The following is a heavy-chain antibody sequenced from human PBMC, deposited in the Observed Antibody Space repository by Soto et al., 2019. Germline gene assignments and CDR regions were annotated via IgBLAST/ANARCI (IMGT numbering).Heavy chain of an antibody. CDR2: IIPILGIA. J-gene: IGHJ5*02. D-gene: IGHD6-13*01. Sequence: QVQLVQSGAEVKKPGSSVKVSCKASGGTFSSYTISWVRQAPGQGLEWMGRIIPILGIANYAQKFQGRVTIPADNSTSTAYMELSSLRSEDPAVYYCARRIYSRSWNNWFDPWGQGTLVTVSS. CDR1: GGTFSSYT. V-gene: IGHV1-69*02. CDR3: ARRIYSRSWNNWFDP.